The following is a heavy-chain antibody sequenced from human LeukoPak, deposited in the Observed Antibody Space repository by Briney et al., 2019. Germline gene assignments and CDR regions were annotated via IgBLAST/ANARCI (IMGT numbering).Heavy chain of an antibody. CDR2: IYLGDSET. Sequence: GESLKISCKDSGYSFTSHWIGWVRQMPGKGLEWMGIIYLGDSETRYSPSLQGQVTISGDKSITTAYLQWSSLKASDTAVYFCARHTTATDAFDAWGQGTLVTVSS. CDR3: ARHTTATDAFDA. V-gene: IGHV5-51*01. CDR1: GYSFTSHW. D-gene: IGHD1-1*01. J-gene: IGHJ3*01.